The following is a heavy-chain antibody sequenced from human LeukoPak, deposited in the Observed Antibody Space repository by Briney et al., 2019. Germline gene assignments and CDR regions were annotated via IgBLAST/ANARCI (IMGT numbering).Heavy chain of an antibody. J-gene: IGHJ4*02. CDR2: ISYDGSNK. D-gene: IGHD4-11*01. CDR1: GFTFSSYA. V-gene: IGHV3-30*04. Sequence: GRSPRLSCAASGFTFSSYAMHWVRQAPGKGLEWVAVISYDGSNKYYADSVKGRFTISRDNSKNTLYLQMNSLRAEDTAVYYCARGGGDYSNYGFDYWGQGTLVTVSS. CDR3: ARGGGDYSNYGFDY.